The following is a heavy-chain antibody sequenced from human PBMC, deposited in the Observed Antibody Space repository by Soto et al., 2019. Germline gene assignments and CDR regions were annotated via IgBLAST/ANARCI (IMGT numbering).Heavy chain of an antibody. V-gene: IGHV4-61*01. J-gene: IGHJ6*02. D-gene: IGHD2-8*01. CDR1: GGSVSSGSYY. CDR3: ARVGCTNGVCGYYYYGMDV. Sequence: SETLSRTCTVSGGSVSSGSYYWSWIRQPPGKGLEWIGYNYYSGSTNYNPSLKSRVTISVDTSKNPFSLKLSSVTAADTAVYSCARVGCTNGVCGYYYYGMDVWGQGTTVTVSS. CDR2: NYYSGST.